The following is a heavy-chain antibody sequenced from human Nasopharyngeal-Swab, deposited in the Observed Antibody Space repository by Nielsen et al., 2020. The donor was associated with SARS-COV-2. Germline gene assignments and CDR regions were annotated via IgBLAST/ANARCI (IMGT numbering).Heavy chain of an antibody. CDR3: ARASDPPVQLFLPPDY. CDR1: GFTFHSYW. D-gene: IGHD5-24*01. J-gene: IGHJ4*02. V-gene: IGHV3-7*01. CDR2: IDQSGLEE. Sequence: GESLKISCVASGFTFHSYWMNWVRQAPGEGLEWVANIDQSGLEEYYVDSVKGRFTISRDDAKNSLFLQMNSLRADDTAVYYCARASDPPVQLFLPPDYWGQGTLVTVSS.